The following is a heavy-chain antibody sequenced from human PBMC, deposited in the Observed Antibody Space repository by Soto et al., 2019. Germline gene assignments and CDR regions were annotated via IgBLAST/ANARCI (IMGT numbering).Heavy chain of an antibody. V-gene: IGHV4-34*01. CDR2: INHSGSS. J-gene: IGHJ6*03. CDR1: GGSFSDYY. CDR3: ATRVTRYYYMDV. Sequence: QVQLQQWGAGLLKPSETLSLTCAVYGGSFSDYYWTWIRQPPGKGLEWIGEINHSGSSNYNPSLKSRVTISMDTSRNQFPLKLSSVTAADTAVYYCATRVTRYYYMDVWGKGTPVTVSS. D-gene: IGHD3-16*01.